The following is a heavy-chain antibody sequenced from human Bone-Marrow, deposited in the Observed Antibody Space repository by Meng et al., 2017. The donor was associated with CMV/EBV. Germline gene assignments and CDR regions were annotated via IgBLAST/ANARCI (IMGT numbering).Heavy chain of an antibody. D-gene: IGHD5-24*01. CDR1: VVPIITCDYT. CDR2: IYYRGRT. CDR3: ARVSVMATIPWYFDL. V-gene: IGHV4-30-4*01. J-gene: IGHJ2*01. Sequence: GLYERSQTLYLACLVPVVPIITCDYTWRWIRQAPRKGLEWIVSIYYRGRTYYNPSLKSRVTIPVDTSKNQLSLKLSSVTAADTAVYYCARVSVMATIPWYFDLWGRGTLVTVSS.